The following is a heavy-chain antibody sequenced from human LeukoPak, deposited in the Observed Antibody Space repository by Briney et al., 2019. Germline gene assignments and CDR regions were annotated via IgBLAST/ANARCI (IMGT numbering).Heavy chain of an antibody. J-gene: IGHJ4*02. D-gene: IGHD2/OR15-2a*01. CDR2: INSDGSWT. V-gene: IGHV3-74*01. Sequence: GGSLRLSCAASGNYWMHWVRQAPGKGLLWVSHINSDGSWTSYADSVKGRFTISKDNAKNTVYLQMNNLRAEDTAVYYCVSFYETDWGRGALVTVSS. CDR1: GNYW. CDR3: VSFYETD.